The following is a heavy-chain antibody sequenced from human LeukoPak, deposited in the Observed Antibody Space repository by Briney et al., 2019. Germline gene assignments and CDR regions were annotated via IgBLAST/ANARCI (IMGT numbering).Heavy chain of an antibody. CDR2: ISSSGSTI. J-gene: IGHJ4*02. Sequence: GGSLRLSCAASGFTFSSYAMSWIRQAPGKGLEWVSYISSSGSTIYYADSVKGRFTISRDNAKNTVYLEMNSLRAEDTAVYYCVRGQLWSYYHDYWGQGTLVTVSS. V-gene: IGHV3-48*04. D-gene: IGHD5-18*01. CDR3: VRGQLWSYYHDY. CDR1: GFTFSSYA.